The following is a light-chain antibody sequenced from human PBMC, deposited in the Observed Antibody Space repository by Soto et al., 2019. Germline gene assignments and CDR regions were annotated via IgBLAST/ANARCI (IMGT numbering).Light chain of an antibody. V-gene: IGLV1-36*01. Sequence: QPVLTQSPSVSEAPRQRVTITCSGSSSNIGDNPVNWYQQLPGKAPKLLIYYDDLLASGVSDRFSGSKSGTSASLAISGLQSEDEGDYYCAAWDDSLDGVVFGGGTKLTVL. J-gene: IGLJ2*01. CDR1: SSNIGDNP. CDR3: AAWDDSLDGVV. CDR2: YDD.